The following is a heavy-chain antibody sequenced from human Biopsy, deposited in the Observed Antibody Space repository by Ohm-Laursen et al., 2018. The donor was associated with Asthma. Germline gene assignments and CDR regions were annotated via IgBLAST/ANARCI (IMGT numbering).Heavy chain of an antibody. Sequence: SSVKVSCKASGDSFSNYAISWVRQAPGQGLEWMGGLIPVLGTPDHAQMFEGRVTITAGESTSTAYMELSSLSSEDTAVYYCARGYSGSDRIVYYYSGLEVWGQGTTVTVSS. CDR1: GDSFSNYA. D-gene: IGHD5-12*01. J-gene: IGHJ6*02. CDR2: LIPVLGTP. CDR3: ARGYSGSDRIVYYYSGLEV. V-gene: IGHV1-69*01.